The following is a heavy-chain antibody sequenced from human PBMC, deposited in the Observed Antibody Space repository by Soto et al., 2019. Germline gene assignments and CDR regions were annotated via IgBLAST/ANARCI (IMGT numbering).Heavy chain of an antibody. CDR1: GDSVSSTSAS. CDR3: ARDRGIAAAGYYYFYYGMDV. CDR2: TYYRSKWYN. J-gene: IGHJ6*02. D-gene: IGHD6-13*01. V-gene: IGHV6-1*01. Sequence: PSPTLSLTSAISGDSVSSTSASCNLIRQSPSRGLEWLGRTYYRSKWYNDYAVSVKSRITINPDTSKNQFSLQLNSVTPEDTAVYYCARDRGIAAAGYYYFYYGMDVWGQGTTVTVSS.